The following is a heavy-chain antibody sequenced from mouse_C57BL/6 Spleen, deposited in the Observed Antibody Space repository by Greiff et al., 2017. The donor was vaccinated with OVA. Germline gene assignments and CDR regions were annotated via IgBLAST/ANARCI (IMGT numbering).Heavy chain of an antibody. CDR2: INPSTGGT. D-gene: IGHD1-1*01. Sequence: VQLQQSGPELVKPGASVKISCKASGYSFTGYYMNWVKQSPEKSLEWIGEINPSTGGTTYNQKFKAKATLTVDKSSSTAYMQLKSLTSEDSAVYYCARSVYYGSSDGYWGQGTTLTVSS. CDR3: ARSVYYGSSDGY. J-gene: IGHJ2*01. CDR1: GYSFTGYY. V-gene: IGHV1-42*01.